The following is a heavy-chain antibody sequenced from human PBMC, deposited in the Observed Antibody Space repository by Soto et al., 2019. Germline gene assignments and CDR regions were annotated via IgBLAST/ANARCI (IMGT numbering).Heavy chain of an antibody. CDR1: GGSTSSSSYY. Sequence: SETLSLTCTVSGGSTSSSSYYWGWIRQPPGKGLEWIGSIYYSGSTYYNPSLKSRVTISVDTSKNQFSLKLSSVTAADTAVYYCARPRGPMTTVTSGNWFDPWGQGTLVTVSS. J-gene: IGHJ5*02. D-gene: IGHD4-17*01. CDR3: ARPRGPMTTVTSGNWFDP. CDR2: IYYSGST. V-gene: IGHV4-39*01.